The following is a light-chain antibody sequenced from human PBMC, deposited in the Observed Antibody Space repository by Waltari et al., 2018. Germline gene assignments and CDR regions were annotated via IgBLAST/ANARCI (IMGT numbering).Light chain of an antibody. CDR2: DDN. CDR1: SSNIGNNY. CDR3: GSWHHSLTGGVV. Sequence: QSVLTQPPSVSAPSGQNVTISCSGSSSNIGNNYVYWYQQPPGTAPKLLIYDDNKRPSGIPDRFSASKSGTSATLGIAGLQTGDEADYYCGSWHHSLTGGVVFGGGTTVTVL. J-gene: IGLJ2*01. V-gene: IGLV1-51*01.